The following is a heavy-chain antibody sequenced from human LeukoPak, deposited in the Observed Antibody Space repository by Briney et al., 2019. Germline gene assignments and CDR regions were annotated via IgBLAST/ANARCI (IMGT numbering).Heavy chain of an antibody. CDR1: GFNFRLYS. Sequence: PGGSLRLSCAASGFNFRLYSMNWVRQAPGKGLEWISYITSSSKTTYYAPSVKGRFTISRDNAKNSLYLQMNSLRAEDTAVYYCARGIGAVSWGQGTLVTVSS. J-gene: IGHJ5*02. D-gene: IGHD6-13*01. V-gene: IGHV3-48*01. CDR3: ARGIGAVS. CDR2: ITSSSKTT.